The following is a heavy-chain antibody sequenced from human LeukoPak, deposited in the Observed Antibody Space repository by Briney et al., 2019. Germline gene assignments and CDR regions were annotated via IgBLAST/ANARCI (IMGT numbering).Heavy chain of an antibody. CDR2: ISSSSTYI. CDR3: ARRKDDSSGPDDY. CDR1: GFTFGSHT. V-gene: IGHV3-21*01. J-gene: IGHJ4*02. D-gene: IGHD3-22*01. Sequence: GGSLRLSCAASGFTFGSHTMLWVREPPGKGLEWVSSISSSSTYIYYAESVKGRFTISRDNAKNTLYLQMNSLGAEDTAVYYCARRKDDSSGPDDYWGQGTLVTVSS.